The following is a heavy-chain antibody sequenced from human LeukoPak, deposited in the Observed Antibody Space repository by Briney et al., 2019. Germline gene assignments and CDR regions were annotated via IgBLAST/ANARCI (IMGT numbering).Heavy chain of an antibody. V-gene: IGHV4-34*01. CDR1: GGSFSGYY. D-gene: IGHD2-8*01. Sequence: PSETLSLTSAVYGGSFSGYYWSWIRQPPGKGLEWIGEINHSGSTNYNPSLKSRVTISVDTSKNQFSLKLSSVTAADTAVYYCANPGGYCTNGVCYDDAFDIWGQGTMVTVSS. J-gene: IGHJ3*02. CDR3: ANPGGYCTNGVCYDDAFDI. CDR2: INHSGST.